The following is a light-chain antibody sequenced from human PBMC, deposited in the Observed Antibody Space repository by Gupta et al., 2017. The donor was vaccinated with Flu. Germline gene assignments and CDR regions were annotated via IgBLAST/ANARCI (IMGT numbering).Light chain of an antibody. CDR3: QQRSNWPPSLT. CDR1: QSVGSY. V-gene: IGKV3-11*01. J-gene: IGKJ4*01. CDR2: DAS. Sequence: EVVLTQSPATLSLSPGESATLSCRASQSVGSYLAWYQQRPGQAPTLLIFDASNRATDIPARFSGSGDGTDFTLTISGLEPEDVAVYYCQQRSNWPPSLTFGGGTKVEIK.